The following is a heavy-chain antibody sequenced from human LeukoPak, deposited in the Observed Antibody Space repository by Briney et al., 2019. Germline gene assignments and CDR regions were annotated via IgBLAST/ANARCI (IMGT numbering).Heavy chain of an antibody. J-gene: IGHJ4*02. Sequence: KPSETLSLTCTVSGGSISSSSYYWGWIRQPPGKELEWIGSIYYSGSTYYNPSLKSRVTISVDTSKNQFSLKLSSVTAADTAVYYCVRPGSSGWDFDYWGQGTLVTVSS. D-gene: IGHD6-19*01. CDR1: GGSISSSSYY. CDR3: VRPGSSGWDFDY. CDR2: IYYSGST. V-gene: IGHV4-39*01.